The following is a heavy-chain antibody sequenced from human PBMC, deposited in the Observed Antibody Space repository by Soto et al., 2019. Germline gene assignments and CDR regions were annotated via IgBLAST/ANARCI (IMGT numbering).Heavy chain of an antibody. Sequence: LSLTCTVSGGSISSYYWSWIRQPPGKGLEWIGYIYYSGSTNYNPSLKSRVTISVDTSKNQFSLKLSAVTAADTAVYYCARVSGVTALFEYWGQGALVTVSS. CDR1: GGSISSYY. D-gene: IGHD2-21*02. V-gene: IGHV4-59*01. J-gene: IGHJ4*02. CDR3: ARVSGVTALFEY. CDR2: IYYSGST.